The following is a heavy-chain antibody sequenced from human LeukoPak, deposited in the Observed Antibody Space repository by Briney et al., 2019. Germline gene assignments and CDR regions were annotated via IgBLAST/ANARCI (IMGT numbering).Heavy chain of an antibody. CDR2: IYHSGST. CDR1: GYSISSGYY. CDR3: ARLRLRLFDY. D-gene: IGHD6-25*01. Sequence: SETLSLTCTVSGYSISSGYYWGWIRQPPGKGLEWIGSIYHSGSTYYNPSLKSRVTISVDTSKNQFSLKLSSVTAADTAVYYCARLRLRLFDYWGQGTLVTVSS. V-gene: IGHV4-38-2*02. J-gene: IGHJ4*02.